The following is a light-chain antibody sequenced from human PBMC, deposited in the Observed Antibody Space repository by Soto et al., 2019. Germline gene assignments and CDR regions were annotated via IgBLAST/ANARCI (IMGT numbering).Light chain of an antibody. CDR1: QSLSSN. V-gene: IGKV3-15*01. CDR3: QQYGRSPIT. Sequence: EIMMTQSPATLSVSPGERATLSCRASQSLSSNLAWYQEKPGQAPRLLIYDASTRAAGIPARFSGSGSGTDFTLTISRLEPEDFAVYYCQQYGRSPITFGLGTRLE. CDR2: DAS. J-gene: IGKJ5*01.